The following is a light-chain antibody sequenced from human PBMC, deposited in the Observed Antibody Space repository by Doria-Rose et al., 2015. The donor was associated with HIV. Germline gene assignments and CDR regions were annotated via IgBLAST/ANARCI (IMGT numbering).Light chain of an antibody. CDR3: QSYDSSLSGYV. CDR1: SSNIGAGYD. V-gene: IGLV1-40*01. CDR2: GNI. J-gene: IGLJ1*01. Sequence: QTVVTQEPSVSEAPGQRVTISCTGSSSNIGAGYDVHWYQQLPGTAPKLLIYGNINRPSVVPDRISGSMSSTSSSRASTGLQAEEDADYYCQSYDSSLSGYVFGTGTKVTVL.